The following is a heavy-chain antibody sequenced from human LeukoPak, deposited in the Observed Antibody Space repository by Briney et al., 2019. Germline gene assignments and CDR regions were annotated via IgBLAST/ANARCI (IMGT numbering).Heavy chain of an antibody. Sequence: ASVKVSCKVSGYTPTELSMHWVRQAPGKGLEWMGWISAYNGNTNYAQKLQGRVTMTTDTSTSTAYMELRSLRSDDTAVYYCARGLERMDVWGQGTTVTVSS. D-gene: IGHD5-12*01. CDR2: ISAYNGNT. V-gene: IGHV1-18*01. CDR3: ARGLERMDV. J-gene: IGHJ6*02. CDR1: GYTPTELS.